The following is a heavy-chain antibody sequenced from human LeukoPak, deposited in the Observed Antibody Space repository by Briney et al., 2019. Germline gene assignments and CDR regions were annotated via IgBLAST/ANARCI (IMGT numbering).Heavy chain of an antibody. D-gene: IGHD3-22*01. CDR2: IYYSGST. J-gene: IGHJ4*02. V-gene: IGHV4-59*01. CDR1: GGSISSYY. CDR3: ARDSSGYYDSSGLDY. Sequence: SETLSLTCTVSGGSISSYYWSWIRQPPGKGLEWIGYIYYSGSTNYNPSLKSRVTISVDTSKNQFSLKLGSVTAADTAVYYCARDSSGYYDSSGLDYWGQGTLVTVSS.